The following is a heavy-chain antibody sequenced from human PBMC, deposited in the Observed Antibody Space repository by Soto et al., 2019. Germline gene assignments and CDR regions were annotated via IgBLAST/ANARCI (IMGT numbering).Heavy chain of an antibody. V-gene: IGHV3-30-3*01. Sequence: QVQLVESGGGVVQPGRSLRLSCAASGFTFSSYAMHWVRQAPGKGLEWVAVISYDGSNKYYADSVKGRFTISRDNSKNTLYLQMNSLRAEDTAVYYCARDELDQDHYDILTGYYSGYFDYWGQGTLVTVSS. D-gene: IGHD3-9*01. CDR1: GFTFSSYA. CDR2: ISYDGSNK. J-gene: IGHJ4*02. CDR3: ARDELDQDHYDILTGYYSGYFDY.